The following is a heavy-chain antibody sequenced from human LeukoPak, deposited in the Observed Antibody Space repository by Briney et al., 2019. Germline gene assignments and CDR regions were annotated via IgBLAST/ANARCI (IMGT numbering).Heavy chain of an antibody. Sequence: PGGSLRLSCAASGFTVSSNYMSWVRQAPGKGLEWVSVIYSGGSTYYADSVKGRFTISRDNSKNTLYLQMNSLRAEDTAAYYCARVGTMVRGPEAYYFDYWGQGTLVTVSS. D-gene: IGHD3-10*01. CDR2: IYSGGST. CDR1: GFTVSSNY. J-gene: IGHJ4*02. V-gene: IGHV3-66*01. CDR3: ARVGTMVRGPEAYYFDY.